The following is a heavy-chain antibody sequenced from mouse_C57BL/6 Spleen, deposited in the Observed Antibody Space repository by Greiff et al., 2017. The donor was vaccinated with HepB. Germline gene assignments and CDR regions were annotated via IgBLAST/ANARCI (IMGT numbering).Heavy chain of an antibody. CDR2: IHPNSGST. V-gene: IGHV1-64*01. D-gene: IGHD1-1*01. J-gene: IGHJ1*03. CDR3: AIEYYGSPWYFDV. Sequence: VQLQQPGAELVKPGASVKLSCKASGYTFTSYWMHWVKQRPGPGLEWIGMIHPNSGSTNYNEKFKSKATLTVDKSSSTAYLQLSSLTSEDSAVYYCAIEYYGSPWYFDVWGTGTTVTVSS. CDR1: GYTFTSYW.